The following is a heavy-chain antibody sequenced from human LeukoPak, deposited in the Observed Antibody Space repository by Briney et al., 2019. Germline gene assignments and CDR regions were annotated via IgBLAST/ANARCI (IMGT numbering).Heavy chain of an antibody. V-gene: IGHV3-7*01. D-gene: IGHD3-3*01. CDR2: IKQDGSEK. J-gene: IGHJ6*03. CDR3: ARDPDENQYYDFWSGYYRAYYYYYMDV. CDR1: GFTFSSYW. Sequence: GGSLRLSCAASGFTFSSYWMSWVRQAPGKGLEWVANIKQDGSEKYYVDSVKGRFTISRDNAKNSLYLQMNSLRAEDTAVYYCARDPDENQYYDFWSGYYRAYYYYYMDVWGKGTTVTVSS.